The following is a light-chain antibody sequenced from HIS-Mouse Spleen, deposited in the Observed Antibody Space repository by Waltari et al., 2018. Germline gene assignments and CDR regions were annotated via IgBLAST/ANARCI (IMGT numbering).Light chain of an antibody. Sequence: DIVMTQSPLSLPVPPGEPASISCRSSQSLLHSNGYNYLDCYLQKPGQSPQLLIYLGSNRASGVPDRFSGSGSGTDFTLKISRVEAEDVGVYYCMQALQTPWTFGQGTKLEIK. J-gene: IGKJ2*01. CDR2: LGS. V-gene: IGKV2-28*01. CDR1: QSLLHSNGYNY. CDR3: MQALQTPWT.